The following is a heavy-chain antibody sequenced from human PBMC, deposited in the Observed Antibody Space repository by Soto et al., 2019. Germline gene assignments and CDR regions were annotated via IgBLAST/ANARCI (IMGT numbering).Heavy chain of an antibody. D-gene: IGHD3-10*01. Sequence: GESLKISCKGSGYSFTSYWIGWVRQMPGKGLEWMGIIYPGDSDTRYSPSFQGQVTISADKSISTAYLQWSSLKASDTAMYYCARNPRWFGELQNWFDPWGQGTLVTVSS. V-gene: IGHV5-51*01. CDR2: IYPGDSDT. J-gene: IGHJ5*02. CDR3: ARNPRWFGELQNWFDP. CDR1: GYSFTSYW.